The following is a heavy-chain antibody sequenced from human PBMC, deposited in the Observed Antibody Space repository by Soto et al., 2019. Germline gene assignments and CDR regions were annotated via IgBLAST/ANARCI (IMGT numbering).Heavy chain of an antibody. CDR3: ARGVYYYDSSGYYLDAFDI. CDR2: IYYSGST. V-gene: IGHV4-31*03. J-gene: IGHJ3*02. D-gene: IGHD3-22*01. CDR1: GGSICSGGYY. Sequence: SETLSLTCTVSGGSICSGGYYWSWIRQHPGKGLEWIGYIYYSGSTYYNPSPKSRVTISVDTSKNQFSLKLSSVTAADTAVYYCARGVYYYDSSGYYLDAFDIWGQGTMVTVSS.